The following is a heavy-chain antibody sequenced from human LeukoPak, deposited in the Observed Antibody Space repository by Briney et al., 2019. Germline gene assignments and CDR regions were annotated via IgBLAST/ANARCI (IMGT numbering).Heavy chain of an antibody. V-gene: IGHV1-8*03. CDR2: MNPNSGNT. CDR3: ARGNYYGSGSPYPYYYYMDV. J-gene: IGHJ6*03. D-gene: IGHD3-10*01. Sequence: ASVKVSCKASGYTFTSYDINWVRQATGQGLEWMGWMNPNSGNTGYAQKFQGRVTITRNTSISTAYMELSSLRSEDTAVYYCARGNYYGSGSPYPYYYYMDVWGKGTTVTVSS. CDR1: GYTFTSYD.